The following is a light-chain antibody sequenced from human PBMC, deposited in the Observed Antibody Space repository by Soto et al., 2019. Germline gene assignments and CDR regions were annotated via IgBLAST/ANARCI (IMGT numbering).Light chain of an antibody. CDR1: SGDVGRYNY. CDR2: EVT. CDR3: GSYTSTYVRI. V-gene: IGLV2-14*01. Sequence: QSALTQPASVSGSPGQSSTISCAGRSGDVGRYNYVSWYQQYPGRAPKLIIYEVTNRPSGVSDRFSGSKSGNVASLTISGLQAADEADYYCGSYTSTYVRIFGTGTKVTVL. J-gene: IGLJ1*01.